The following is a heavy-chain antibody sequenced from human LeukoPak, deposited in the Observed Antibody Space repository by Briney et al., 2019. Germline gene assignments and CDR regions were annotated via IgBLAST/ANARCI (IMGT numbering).Heavy chain of an antibody. CDR3: ARQVVAAMFHYYYMDV. V-gene: IGHV4-59*08. CDR2: MHYSGYT. J-gene: IGHJ6*03. D-gene: IGHD2-15*01. Sequence: SETLSLTCTVSGGSISSYYWSWIRQPPGKGLEWIGYMHYSGYTNYNASLKSRVTISVDTSKNQFPLKLSSVTAADTAVYYCARQVVAAMFHYYYMDVWGKGTTVTISS. CDR1: GGSISSYY.